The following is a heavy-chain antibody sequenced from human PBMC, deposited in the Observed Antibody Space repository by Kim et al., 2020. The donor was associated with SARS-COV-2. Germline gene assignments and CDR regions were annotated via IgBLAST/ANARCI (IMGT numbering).Heavy chain of an antibody. J-gene: IGHJ6*02. Sequence: GGSLRLSCAASGFTFSSYAMSWVRQAPGRGLEWVSAISGSGGSTYYADSVKGRFTISRDNSKNTLYLQMNSLRAEDMAVYYCAKNWGYYGSGSYYYYYYGMDVWDQGTTVTVSS. CDR2: ISGSGGST. CDR1: GFTFSSYA. V-gene: IGHV3-23*01. D-gene: IGHD3-10*01. CDR3: AKNWGYYGSGSYYYYYYGMDV.